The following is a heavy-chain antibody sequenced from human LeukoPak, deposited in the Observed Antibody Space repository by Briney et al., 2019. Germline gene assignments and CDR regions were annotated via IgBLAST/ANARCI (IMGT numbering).Heavy chain of an antibody. CDR2: INQDGSGK. V-gene: IGHV3-7*03. Sequence: PGGSLRLSCAASGFTFSSYAMSWVRQAPGKGLEWVANINQDGSGKYYVDSVKGRFTISRDNAKNSLYLQMSSLRVEDTAVYYCARGSSWGGDYWGQGTLVTVSS. D-gene: IGHD1-26*01. J-gene: IGHJ4*02. CDR3: ARGSSWGGDY. CDR1: GFTFSSYA.